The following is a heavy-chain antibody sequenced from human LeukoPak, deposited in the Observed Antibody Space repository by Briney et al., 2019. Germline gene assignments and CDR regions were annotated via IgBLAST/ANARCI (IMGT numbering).Heavy chain of an antibody. CDR1: GYTFTSNY. V-gene: IGHV1-46*01. CDR2: ISPSGGST. CDR3: ATDSVGATYFEY. Sequence: ASVKVSCKAFGYTFTSNYMHWVRQAPGQGPEWMGVISPSGGSTTYAQKFQGRVTLTRDMSTSTDYLELSSLRSEDTALYYCATDSVGATYFEYWGQGTLVTVSS. J-gene: IGHJ4*02. D-gene: IGHD1-26*01.